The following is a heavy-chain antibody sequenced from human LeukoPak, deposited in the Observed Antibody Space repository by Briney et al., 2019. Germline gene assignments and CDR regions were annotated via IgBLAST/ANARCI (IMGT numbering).Heavy chain of an antibody. CDR2: TSAYNSNT. D-gene: IGHD3-3*01. V-gene: IGHV1-18*01. J-gene: IGHJ3*02. Sequence: ASVKVSCKASGYTFTSYGISWVRKAHAPGNERMGRTSAYNSNTTYANTSQDRVTITTVNTTSKAYTEQRSPMSDATTVVYCARGTWDGYYDFCSGTSGAFDIWGQGTMVTVSS. CDR3: ARGTWDGYYDFCSGTSGAFDI. CDR1: GYTFTSYG.